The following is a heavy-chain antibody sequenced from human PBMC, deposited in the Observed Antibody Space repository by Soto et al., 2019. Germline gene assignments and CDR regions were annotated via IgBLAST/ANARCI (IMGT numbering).Heavy chain of an antibody. V-gene: IGHV4-34*01. D-gene: IGHD3-10*01. J-gene: IGHJ5*02. CDR1: GGSFRGYY. Sequence: LSLTCAVSGGSFRGYYWSWIRQPPGKGLERIGEITHSGSTNYNPSLTSRVTISVDTSKNQFSLKLSSVTAADPAVYYCDRGPDVLVLDWFDPWGQGTLVTVSS. CDR3: DRGPDVLVLDWFDP. CDR2: ITHSGST.